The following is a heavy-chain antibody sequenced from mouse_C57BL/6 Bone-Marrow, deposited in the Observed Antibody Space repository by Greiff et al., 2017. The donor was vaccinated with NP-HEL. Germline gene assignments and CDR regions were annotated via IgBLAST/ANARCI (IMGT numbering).Heavy chain of an antibody. J-gene: IGHJ1*03. D-gene: IGHD2-4*01. CDR3: ARQGDYDGHWYFDV. V-gene: IGHV5-15*01. Sequence: EVKLVESGGGLVQPGGSLKLSCAASGFTFSDYGMAWVRQAPRKGPEWVAFISNLAYSIYYADTVTGRFTISRENAKNTLYLEMSSLRSEDTAMYYCARQGDYDGHWYFDVWGTGTTVTVSS. CDR1: GFTFSDYG. CDR2: ISNLAYSI.